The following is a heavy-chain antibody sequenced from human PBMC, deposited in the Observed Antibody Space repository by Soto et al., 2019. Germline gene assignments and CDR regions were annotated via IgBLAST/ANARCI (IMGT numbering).Heavy chain of an antibody. D-gene: IGHD2-15*01. J-gene: IGHJ5*02. Sequence: SETLSLTCTVSGGSISSGGYYWSWIRQHPGKGLEWIGYIYYSGSTYYNPSLKSRVTISVDTSKNQFSLKLSSVTAADTAVYYCARQIGYCSGGSCGRLAESNWFDPWGQGTLVTVS. CDR3: ARQIGYCSGGSCGRLAESNWFDP. V-gene: IGHV4-31*03. CDR1: GGSISSGGYY. CDR2: IYYSGST.